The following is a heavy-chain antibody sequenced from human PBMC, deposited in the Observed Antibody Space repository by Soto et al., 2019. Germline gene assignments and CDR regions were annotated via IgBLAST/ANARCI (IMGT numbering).Heavy chain of an antibody. CDR2: VNPIVSMS. Sequence: QVQLVQSGAEVKRPGSSVKVSCKASGDTFNFYSINWVRQAPGVGLEWMGRVNPIVSMSNYAQKFQGRVTMTADKSTSKAHMELSSLRSEDTAIYYCASSYGSGYRAFDYWGQGALVTVSS. D-gene: IGHD3-10*01. V-gene: IGHV1-69*02. CDR3: ASSYGSGYRAFDY. J-gene: IGHJ4*02. CDR1: GDTFNFYS.